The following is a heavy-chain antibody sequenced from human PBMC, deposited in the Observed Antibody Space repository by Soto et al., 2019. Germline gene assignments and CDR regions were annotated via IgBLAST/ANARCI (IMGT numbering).Heavy chain of an antibody. J-gene: IGHJ5*02. Sequence: ASVKVSCKASGGTFSSYAISWVRQAPGQGLEWMGGIIPIFGTANYAQKFQGRATITADESTSTAYMELSSLRSEDTAVYYCAIGTMVRGVISWFDPWGQGTLVTVSS. D-gene: IGHD3-10*01. V-gene: IGHV1-69*13. CDR2: IIPIFGTA. CDR1: GGTFSSYA. CDR3: AIGTMVRGVISWFDP.